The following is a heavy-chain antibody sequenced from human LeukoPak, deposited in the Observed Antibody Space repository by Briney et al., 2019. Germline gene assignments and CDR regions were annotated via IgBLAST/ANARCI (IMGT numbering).Heavy chain of an antibody. CDR1: GFPLCNLA. D-gene: IGHD5-12*01. CDR2: FSGKGGST. CDR3: AKPIQRDIVATPVLSYFDY. Sequence: GSLGLLFAAPGFPLCNLAMGLVPQAPGEGLGLVSAFSGKGGSTYYADSVKGRFTISRDNSKNTLYLQMNSLRAEDTAVYYCAKPIQRDIVATPVLSYFDYWGQGTLVTVSS. J-gene: IGHJ4*02. V-gene: IGHV3-23*01.